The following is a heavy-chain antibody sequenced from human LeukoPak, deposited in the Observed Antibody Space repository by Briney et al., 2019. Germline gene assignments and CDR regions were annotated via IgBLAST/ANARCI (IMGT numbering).Heavy chain of an antibody. V-gene: IGHV4-34*01. CDR3: ARGYSSSWHYYFDY. CDR2: INHSGST. Sequence: PSETLSLTCAVYGGSFSGYYWSWIRQPPGKGLEWIGGINHSGSTNYNPSLKSRVTISVDTSKNQFSLKLSSVTAADTAVYYCARGYSSSWHYYFDYWGQGTLVTVSS. J-gene: IGHJ4*02. D-gene: IGHD6-13*01. CDR1: GGSFSGYY.